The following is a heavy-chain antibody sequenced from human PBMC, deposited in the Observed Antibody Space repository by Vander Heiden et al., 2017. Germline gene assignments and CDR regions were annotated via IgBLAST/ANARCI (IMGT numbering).Heavy chain of an antibody. CDR2: IYHTGNA. CDR3: ARGFYDSRGSSNPFDN. V-gene: IGHV4-59*01. CDR1: GGSITNYY. Sequence: QVQLQESGPGLVKPSATLSLTCTASGGSITNYYWIWIRQSPGKGLEWIAYIYHTGNANYNPSLKSRVTVSVDASKNEFSLKRSSVTAAETAVYYCARGFYDSRGSSNPFDNWGQGTLVTVSS. D-gene: IGHD3-22*01. J-gene: IGHJ4*02.